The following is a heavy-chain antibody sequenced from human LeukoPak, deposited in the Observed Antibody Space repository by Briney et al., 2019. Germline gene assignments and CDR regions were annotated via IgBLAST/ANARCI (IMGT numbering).Heavy chain of an antibody. V-gene: IGHV3-23*01. CDR1: GFTFSSYA. CDR2: ISGSGDVT. J-gene: IGHJ4*02. CDR3: AKDARIVVVPAAPDY. D-gene: IGHD2-2*01. Sequence: GGSLRLSCAASGFTFSSYAGGWVRQGPGKGLEWGSVISGSGDVTYYADSVKGRFTISRDNSKNTLYLQMNSLRAEDTAVYYCAKDARIVVVPAAPDYWGQGTLVTVSS.